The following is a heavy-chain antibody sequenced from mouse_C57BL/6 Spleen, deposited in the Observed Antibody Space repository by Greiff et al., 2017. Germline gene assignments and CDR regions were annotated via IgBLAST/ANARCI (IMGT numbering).Heavy chain of an antibody. Sequence: VQLKESGPGLVKPSQSLSLTCSVTGYSITSGYYWNWIRQFPGNKLEWMGYISYDGSNNYNPSLKNRISITRDTSKNQFFLKLNSVTTEDTATYYCAGGPHYFDYWGQGTTLTVSS. V-gene: IGHV3-6*01. CDR1: GYSITSGYY. D-gene: IGHD3-3*01. CDR3: AGGPHYFDY. CDR2: ISYDGSN. J-gene: IGHJ2*01.